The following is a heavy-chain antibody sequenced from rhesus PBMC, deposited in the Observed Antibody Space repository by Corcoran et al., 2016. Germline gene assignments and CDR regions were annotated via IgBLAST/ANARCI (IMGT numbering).Heavy chain of an antibody. CDR3: ARIGGYSGYRRYYFDY. Sequence: QVQLQESGPGLVTPSETLSLTCAVSGGSIRGYYWNWIRPPPGKGLGWIGYIGGSSGSTYYNPSLKSRVTISTDTSKNQFSLKLSSVTAADTAVYYCARIGGYSGYRRYYFDYWGQGVLVTVSS. V-gene: IGHV4-165*02. CDR2: IGGSSGST. CDR1: GGSIRGYY. D-gene: IGHD5-30*01. J-gene: IGHJ4*01.